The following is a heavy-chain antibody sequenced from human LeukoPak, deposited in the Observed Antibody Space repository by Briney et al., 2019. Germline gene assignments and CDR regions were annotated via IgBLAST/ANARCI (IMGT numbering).Heavy chain of an antibody. J-gene: IGHJ6*03. Sequence: GASMKVSCKASGYTFTGYYMHWVRQAPGQGLEWMGWINPNSGGTNYAQKFQGRVTMTRDTSISTAYMELSRLRSDDTAVYYCARVLGSGSYQVSMDVWGKGTTVTVSS. CDR2: INPNSGGT. V-gene: IGHV1-2*02. CDR1: GYTFTGYY. CDR3: ARVLGSGSYQVSMDV. D-gene: IGHD3-10*01.